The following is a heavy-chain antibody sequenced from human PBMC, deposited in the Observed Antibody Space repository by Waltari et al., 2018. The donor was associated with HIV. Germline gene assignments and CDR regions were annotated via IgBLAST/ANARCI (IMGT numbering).Heavy chain of an antibody. V-gene: IGHV7-4-1*02. J-gene: IGHJ5*02. CDR3: ERAVSPNWFDP. CDR2: IHTNTGNP. CDR1: LYSFPTYS. Sequence: QVQLVQSGSELKKPGASFNFSFNSSLYSFPTYSLNWVRQAPGQGLEWMGWIHTNTGNPTYAQGFTGRFVFSLDTSVSTAYLQISSLKAEDTAVYYCERAVSPNWFDPWGQGTLVAVSS.